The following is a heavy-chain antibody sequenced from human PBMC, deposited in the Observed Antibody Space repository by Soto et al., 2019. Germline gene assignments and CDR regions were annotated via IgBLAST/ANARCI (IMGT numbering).Heavy chain of an antibody. CDR1: GYSFTSYW. J-gene: IGHJ3*02. D-gene: IGHD3-3*01. V-gene: IGHV5-51*01. CDR2: IYPGDSDT. Sequence: GESLKISCKGSGYSFTSYWIGWVRQMPGKGLEWMGIIYPGDSDTRYSPSFQGQVTISADKSISTAYLQWSSLKASDTAMYYCARPYYDFWSGYSPFSAFDIWGQGTMVTVSS. CDR3: ARPYYDFWSGYSPFSAFDI.